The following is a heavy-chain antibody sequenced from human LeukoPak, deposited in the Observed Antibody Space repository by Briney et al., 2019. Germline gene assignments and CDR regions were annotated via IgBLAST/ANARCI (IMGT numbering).Heavy chain of an antibody. D-gene: IGHD1-26*01. J-gene: IGHJ4*02. V-gene: IGHV5-51*01. Sequence: GESLKIFFQIGGYGFTTYWIGWVRLMSGEGLEWMGIIYPGDSETRYSPSFQSQVTMSVDKSISTAYLQWSSLKSSDTAMYYCARLSGRDFDFWGQGTLVTVSS. CDR2: IYPGDSET. CDR1: GYGFTTYW. CDR3: ARLSGRDFDF.